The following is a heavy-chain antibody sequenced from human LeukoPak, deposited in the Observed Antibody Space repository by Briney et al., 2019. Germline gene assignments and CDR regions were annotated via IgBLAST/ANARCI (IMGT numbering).Heavy chain of an antibody. Sequence: PGGSLRLSCAASGFTFSSYWMHWVRQAPGKGLVWVSRINSDGSSTTYADSVKGRFTISRDSAKNTLYLQMNSLRAEDTAMYYCVRQYSYDSSGYYPWDYWGQGTLVTVSS. CDR1: GFTFSSYW. D-gene: IGHD3-22*01. CDR2: INSDGSST. V-gene: IGHV3-74*01. CDR3: VRQYSYDSSGYYPWDY. J-gene: IGHJ4*02.